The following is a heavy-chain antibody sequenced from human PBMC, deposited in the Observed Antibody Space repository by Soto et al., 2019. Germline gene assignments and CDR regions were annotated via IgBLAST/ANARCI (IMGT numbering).Heavy chain of an antibody. CDR1: GFTFSAYA. V-gene: IGHV3-23*01. CDR2: ISSSGDAT. Sequence: PGGALRLSCAASGFTFSAYAMSWGRPASGKGLEWASAISSSGDATNYADSVKGRFTISRDNPKNTMYLQMNSLRAEDTAVYYCAKGRERSDYYRPFDQWGQGTLVTVSS. J-gene: IGHJ4*02. CDR3: AKGRERSDYYRPFDQ. D-gene: IGHD3-3*01.